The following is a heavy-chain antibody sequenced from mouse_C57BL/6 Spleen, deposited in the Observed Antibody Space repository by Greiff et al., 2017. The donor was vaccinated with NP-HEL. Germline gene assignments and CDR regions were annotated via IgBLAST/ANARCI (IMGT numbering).Heavy chain of an antibody. CDR3: AREDYDGVAY. CDR2: IYPGDGDT. CDR1: GYAFSSSW. D-gene: IGHD2-4*01. Sequence: QVQLQQSGPELVKPGASVKISCKASGYAFSSSWMNWVKQRPGKGLEWIGRIYPGDGDTNYNGKFKGKATLTADKSSSTAYMQLSSLTSEDSAVYFCAREDYDGVAYWGQGTLVTVSA. J-gene: IGHJ3*01. V-gene: IGHV1-82*01.